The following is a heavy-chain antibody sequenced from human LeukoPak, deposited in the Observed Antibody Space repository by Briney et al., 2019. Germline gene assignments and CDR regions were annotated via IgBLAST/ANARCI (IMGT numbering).Heavy chain of an antibody. CDR2: IYYSGST. Sequence: SETLSLTCNVSGGSIRSNYWSWIRQPPGKGLEWIGYIYYSGSTKYNPSLKSRVTISIETSKNQFSLKLSSVTAADTAVYYCTGTLYSTIYWGQGTLVTVSS. D-gene: IGHD6-13*01. J-gene: IGHJ4*02. V-gene: IGHV4-59*08. CDR1: GGSIRSNY. CDR3: TGTLYSTIY.